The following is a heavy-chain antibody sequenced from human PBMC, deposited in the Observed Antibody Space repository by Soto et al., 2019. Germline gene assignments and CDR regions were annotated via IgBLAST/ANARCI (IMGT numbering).Heavy chain of an antibody. Sequence: GGALRHSCAAPGFNFSDYYMSLVPPAPGKGVEYISYISSSSGSTNYADSVKGRFTISRDNAKNSLYLQMSSLRAEDTAVYYCARDRGGYDRLYYYHGMDVWGQGTTVTVSS. CDR1: GFNFSDYY. CDR2: ISSSSGST. V-gene: IGHV3-11*06. D-gene: IGHD5-12*01. J-gene: IGHJ6*02. CDR3: ARDRGGYDRLYYYHGMDV.